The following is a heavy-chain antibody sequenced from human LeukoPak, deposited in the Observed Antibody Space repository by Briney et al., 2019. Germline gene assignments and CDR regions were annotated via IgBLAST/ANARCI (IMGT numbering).Heavy chain of an antibody. Sequence: GGSLRLSCAASGFTFSSDAMSWVRQAPGKGLEWVSAISGSGGSTYYADSVKGRFTISRDNSKNTLYLQMNSLRAEDTAVYYCAKGDDYGGDFDYWGQGTLVTVSS. CDR2: ISGSGGST. V-gene: IGHV3-23*01. CDR1: GFTFSSDA. J-gene: IGHJ4*02. D-gene: IGHD4-23*01. CDR3: AKGDDYGGDFDY.